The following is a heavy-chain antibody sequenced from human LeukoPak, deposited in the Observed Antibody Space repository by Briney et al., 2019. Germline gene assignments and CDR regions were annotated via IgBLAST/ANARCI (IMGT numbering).Heavy chain of an antibody. J-gene: IGHJ4*02. CDR2: ISTSGLDT. CDR3: ARKTPGPNPFDF. Sequence: GGSLRLSCAASGFTFNNYAMSWVRQSPGKGLEWVSGISTSGLDTPYADSVKGRFTISRDNSKNTLYLQMNSLRVEDTAIYYCARKTPGPNPFDFWGRGTLVTVSS. D-gene: IGHD2-8*01. V-gene: IGHV3-23*01. CDR1: GFTFNNYA.